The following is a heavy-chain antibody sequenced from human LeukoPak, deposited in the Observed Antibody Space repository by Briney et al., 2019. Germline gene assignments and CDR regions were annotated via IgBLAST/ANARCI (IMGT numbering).Heavy chain of an antibody. Sequence: GGSLRLSCAASGFTFSSYWMSGVRQAPGKGLEWVANIKQDGSEKYYVDSVKGRFTISRDNAKISLYLQMNSLRAEDTAVYYCARADIVVVPAACFDYWGQGTLVTVSS. J-gene: IGHJ4*02. CDR2: IKQDGSEK. CDR3: ARADIVVVPAACFDY. V-gene: IGHV3-7*01. D-gene: IGHD2-2*01. CDR1: GFTFSSYW.